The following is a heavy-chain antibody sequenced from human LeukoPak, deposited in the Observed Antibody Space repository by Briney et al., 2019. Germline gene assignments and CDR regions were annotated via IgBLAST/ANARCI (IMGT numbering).Heavy chain of an antibody. V-gene: IGHV3-48*01. CDR3: ARDVAGASSGWYPGAA. J-gene: IGHJ5*02. Sequence: PGGSLRLSCAASGFTFSSYRMNWVRQAPGKGLEWVSFISGSSSAIYYADSVKGRFTISRDNAKNSMYLQMNSLRAEDTAMYYCARDVAGASSGWYPGAAWGQGTLVTVSS. CDR1: GFTFSSYR. CDR2: ISGSSSAI. D-gene: IGHD6-19*01.